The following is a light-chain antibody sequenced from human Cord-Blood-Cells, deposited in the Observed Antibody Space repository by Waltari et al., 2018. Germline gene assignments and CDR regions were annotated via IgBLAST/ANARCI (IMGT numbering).Light chain of an antibody. CDR3: HQSYSTLT. CDR1: QSISSY. J-gene: IGKJ4*01. Sequence: DIQMTQSTSSLSASVGDRVTITCRASQSISSYLNWYQQKPGKAPKLLIYAASSLQSGVPSRFSGSGSETDFTLTISSLQPEDCASYYCHQSYSTLTFGGGTKVDIK. CDR2: AAS. V-gene: IGKV1-39*01.